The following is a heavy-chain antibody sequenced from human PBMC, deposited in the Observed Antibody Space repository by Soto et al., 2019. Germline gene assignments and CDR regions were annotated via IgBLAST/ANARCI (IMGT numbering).Heavy chain of an antibody. D-gene: IGHD5-18*01. CDR1: GYTFTSYG. J-gene: IGHJ4*02. Sequence: ASVKVSFKASGYTFTSYGISWVRQAPGQGLEWMGWISAYNGNTNYAQKLQGRVTMTTDTSTSTAYMELRSLRSDDTAVYYCASSLLVGYGLEGESDWGQGTLVTVSS. V-gene: IGHV1-18*01. CDR3: ASSLLVGYGLEGESD. CDR2: ISAYNGNT.